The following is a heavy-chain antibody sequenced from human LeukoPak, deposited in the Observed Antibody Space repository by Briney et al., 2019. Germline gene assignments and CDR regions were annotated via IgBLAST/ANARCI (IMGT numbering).Heavy chain of an antibody. CDR3: ARAYDFWSGYPSGDY. CDR1: RYTFTRYV. V-gene: IGHV1-18*01. Sequence: ASVKVSCKASRYTFTRYVISWVRQAPGQGPAWMGWINSYNCNTNYAQKLQGRVTMTTDTSTSTAYMELRSLRSDDTAVYYCARAYDFWSGYPSGDYWGEGTLVTVSS. CDR2: INSYNCNT. J-gene: IGHJ4*02. D-gene: IGHD3-3*01.